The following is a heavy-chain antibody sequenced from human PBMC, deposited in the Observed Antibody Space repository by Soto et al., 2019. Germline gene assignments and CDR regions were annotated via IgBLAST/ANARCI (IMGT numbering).Heavy chain of an antibody. J-gene: IGHJ3*01. CDR2: ISWDGGSA. D-gene: IGHD7-27*01. CDR1: GFTFDDYP. CDR3: VKDTGAKGLEEWGKFFVF. V-gene: IGHV3-43*01. Sequence: GGSLRLSCTASGFTFDDYPMHWVRQAPGKSLEWVSMISWDGGSAYFADSVKGRFTMSRDNSKNSLYLQMTSLKPEDTALYFCVKDTGAKGLEEWGKFFVFGAQGTKVTVS.